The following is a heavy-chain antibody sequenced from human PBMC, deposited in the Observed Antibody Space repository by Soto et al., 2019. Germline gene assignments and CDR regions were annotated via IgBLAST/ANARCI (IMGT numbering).Heavy chain of an antibody. Sequence: QLQLQESGSRLVKSSETLSLTCDVSGDTISTGGYTWAWIRQPPGKALEWIGHTYHSGNPYYNPSPKSRIVTAVGRPRTQSASKVRCVTPPTPAVYFGARERMGHNVADFAPWAQGVLGSFS. CDR1: GDTISTGGYT. V-gene: IGHV4-30-2*01. CDR2: TYHSGNP. D-gene: IGHD2-21*01. J-gene: IGHJ5*02. CDR3: ARERMGHNVADFAP.